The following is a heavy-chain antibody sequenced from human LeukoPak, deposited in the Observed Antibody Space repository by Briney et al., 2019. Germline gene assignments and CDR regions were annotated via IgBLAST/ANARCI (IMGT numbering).Heavy chain of an antibody. CDR3: ARESLAAAGYYMDV. J-gene: IGHJ6*03. D-gene: IGHD6-13*01. CDR2: IWYDGSNK. V-gene: IGHV3-33*01. CDR1: GFTFSSYG. Sequence: PGRSLRLSCAASGFTFSSYGMHWVRQAPGKGLEWVAVIWYDGSNKYYADSVKGRFTISRDNSKNTLYLQMNSLRAEDTAVYYYARESLAAAGYYMDVWGKGTTVTVSS.